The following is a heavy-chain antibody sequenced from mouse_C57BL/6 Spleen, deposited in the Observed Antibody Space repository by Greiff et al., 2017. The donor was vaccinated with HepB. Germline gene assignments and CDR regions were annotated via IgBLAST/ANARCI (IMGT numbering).Heavy chain of an antibody. CDR2: ISDGGSYT. V-gene: IGHV5-4*03. D-gene: IGHD2-4*01. CDR1: GFTFSSYA. CDR3: ARGDYEDYFDY. Sequence: EVKVVESGGGLVKPGGSLKLSCAASGFTFSSYAMSWVRQTPEKRLEWVATISDGGSYTYYPDNVKGRFTISRDNAKNNLYLQMSHLKSEDTAMYYCARGDYEDYFDYWGQGTTLTVSS. J-gene: IGHJ2*01.